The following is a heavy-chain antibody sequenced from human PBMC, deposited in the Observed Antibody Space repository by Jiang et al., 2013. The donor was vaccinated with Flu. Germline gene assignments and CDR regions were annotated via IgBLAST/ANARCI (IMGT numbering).Heavy chain of an antibody. V-gene: IGHV7-4-1*02. D-gene: IGHD3-3*01. Sequence: KVSCKASGYTFTSYAMNWVRQAPGQGLEWMGWINTNTGNPTYAQGFTGRFVFSLDTSVSTAYLQISSLKAEDTAVYYCARDFGIDWDEPGGTVGLGDYWGQGTLVTVSS. J-gene: IGHJ4*02. CDR2: INTNTGNP. CDR1: GYTFTSYA. CDR3: ARDFGIDWDEPGGTVGLGDY.